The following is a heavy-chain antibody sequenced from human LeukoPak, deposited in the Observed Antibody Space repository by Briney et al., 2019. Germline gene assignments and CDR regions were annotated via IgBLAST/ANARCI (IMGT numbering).Heavy chain of an antibody. D-gene: IGHD5-12*01. CDR2: VRYDGSNE. CDR3: AKDSNSGYVSVGPNY. J-gene: IGHJ4*02. CDR1: GFVFSNYG. V-gene: IGHV3-30*02. Sequence: GGSLRLSCAASGFVFSNYGMHWVRQGPGKGLEWVTFVRYDGSNEYYADSVKGRFTISRDNSKNILYLQMNSLTTEDTGVYSCAKDSNSGYVSVGPNYWGLGTLVTVSS.